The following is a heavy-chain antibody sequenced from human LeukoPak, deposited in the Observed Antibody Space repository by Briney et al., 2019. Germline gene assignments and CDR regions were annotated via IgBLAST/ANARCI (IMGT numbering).Heavy chain of an antibody. Sequence: GGSLRLSCAASGFTFSSYWMSWVRQAPGKGLEWVANIKQDGSEKYYVDSVKGRFTISRDNAKNSLYLQMNSLRAEDTAVYYCARDHAWLLPHDAFDIWGQGTMVTVSS. CDR2: IKQDGSEK. D-gene: IGHD3-22*01. CDR1: GFTFSSYW. CDR3: ARDHAWLLPHDAFDI. V-gene: IGHV3-7*01. J-gene: IGHJ3*02.